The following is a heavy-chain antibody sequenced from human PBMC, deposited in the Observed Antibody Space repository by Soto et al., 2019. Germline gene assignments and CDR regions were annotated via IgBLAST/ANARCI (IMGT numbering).Heavy chain of an antibody. V-gene: IGHV1-69*02. CDR2: IIPILGIA. CDR1: GGTFSSYT. J-gene: IGHJ6*02. CDR3: ASDGYYYYYGMDV. Sequence: QVQLVQSGAEVKKPGSSVKVSCKASGGTFSSYTISWVRQAPGQGLEWMGRIIPILGIANYAQKFQGRVTITADKSTSTDYMELSSLRSEDTAVYYCASDGYYYYYGMDVWGQGTTVTVSS.